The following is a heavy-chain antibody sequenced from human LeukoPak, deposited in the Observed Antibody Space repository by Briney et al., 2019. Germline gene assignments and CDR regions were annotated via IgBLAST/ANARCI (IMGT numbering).Heavy chain of an antibody. J-gene: IGHJ5*02. V-gene: IGHV1-18*01. CDR1: GYTFTSYG. D-gene: IGHD3-10*01. Sequence: EASVKVFCKASGYTFTSYGISWVRQAPGQGLEGMGWISAYNGNTNYAQKLQGRVTMTTDTSTSTAYMELRSLRSDDTAVYYCARAHAHQVRGVILNWFDPWGQGTLVTVSS. CDR3: ARAHAHQVRGVILNWFDP. CDR2: ISAYNGNT.